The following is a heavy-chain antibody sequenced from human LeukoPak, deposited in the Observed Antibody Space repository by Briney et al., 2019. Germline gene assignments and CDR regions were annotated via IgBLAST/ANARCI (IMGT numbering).Heavy chain of an antibody. D-gene: IGHD5-24*01. Sequence: SETLSLTCTVSGVSISSYYWSWIRQPPGKGLEWIAYISHSGSTNYNPSLKSRVTISVDMPNNQFSLKMSSVTAADTAVYYCARTGDGYNYYNYYYMDVWGKGTTVTISS. CDR1: GVSISSYY. V-gene: IGHV4-59*01. CDR2: ISHSGST. CDR3: ARTGDGYNYYNYYYMDV. J-gene: IGHJ6*03.